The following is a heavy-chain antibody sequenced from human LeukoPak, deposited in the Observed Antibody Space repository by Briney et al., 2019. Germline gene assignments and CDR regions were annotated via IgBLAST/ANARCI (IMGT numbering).Heavy chain of an antibody. CDR3: AKVHVRGVIIGYFDY. J-gene: IGHJ4*02. D-gene: IGHD3-10*02. CDR1: GFTFSSYA. V-gene: IGHV3-23*01. Sequence: GGSLRLSCAASGFTFSSYAMSWVRQAPGKGLEWVSAISGSGGSTYYADSVKGRFTISRDNSKNTLYLQMNSLRAEDTAVYYCAKVHVRGVIIGYFDYWGQGTLVTVSS. CDR2: ISGSGGST.